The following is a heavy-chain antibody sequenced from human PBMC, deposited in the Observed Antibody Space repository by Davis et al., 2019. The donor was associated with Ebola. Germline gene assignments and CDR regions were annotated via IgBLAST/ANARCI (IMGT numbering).Heavy chain of an antibody. CDR1: GYTFTNYG. V-gene: IGHV1-18*04. Sequence: ASAKVSCKASGYTFTNYGITWVRQAPGQGLEWMGWINPHNGNTNYAQNVQGRVTMTTDTSTSTAYMEVGSLKSDDTAVYYCARAQFPTTSDHWGQGTLVTVSS. D-gene: IGHD1-1*01. CDR2: INPHNGNT. CDR3: ARAQFPTTSDH. J-gene: IGHJ4*02.